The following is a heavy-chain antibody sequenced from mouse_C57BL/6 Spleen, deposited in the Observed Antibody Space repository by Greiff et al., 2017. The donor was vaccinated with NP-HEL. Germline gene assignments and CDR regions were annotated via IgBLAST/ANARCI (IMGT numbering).Heavy chain of an antibody. Sequence: QVQLKQPGAELVKPGASVKLSCKASGYTFTSYWMHWVKQRPGQGLEWIGMIHPNSGSTNYNEKFKSKATLTVDKSSSTAYMQLSSLTSEDSAVYYCARGGDDQYYFDYWGQGTTLTVSS. CDR1: GYTFTSYW. CDR3: ARGGDDQYYFDY. V-gene: IGHV1-64*01. CDR2: IHPNSGST. J-gene: IGHJ2*01. D-gene: IGHD2-3*01.